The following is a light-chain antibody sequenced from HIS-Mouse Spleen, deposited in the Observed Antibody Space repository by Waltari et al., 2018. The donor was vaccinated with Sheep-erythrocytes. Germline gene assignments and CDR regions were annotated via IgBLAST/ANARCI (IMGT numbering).Light chain of an antibody. J-gene: IGKJ2*01. CDR3: LQDYNYPYT. CDR1: QGIRND. CDR2: AAS. V-gene: IGKV1-6*01. Sequence: AIQMTQSPSSLSASVGDRVTITCRASQGIRNDLGWYQQKPGKAPKLLIYAASSLQSGVPSRCSGSGSGTDFTLTISSLQPEDFSTYYCLQDYNYPYTFGQGTKLEIK.